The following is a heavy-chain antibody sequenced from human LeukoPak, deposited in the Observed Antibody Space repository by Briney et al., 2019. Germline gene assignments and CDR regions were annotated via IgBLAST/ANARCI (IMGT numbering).Heavy chain of an antibody. CDR1: GFTFNNYE. V-gene: IGHV3-48*03. D-gene: IGHD5-12*01. CDR2: ISSSGRNK. J-gene: IGHJ4*02. Sequence: GGSLRLSCAASGFTFNNYEMNWVRQAPGKGLEWVSYISSSGRNKYYADSVRGRFTISRDNAKNSLYLQMNSLRTEDTAVYYCARLATNGGYGYWGQGTLVTVSS. CDR3: ARLATNGGYGY.